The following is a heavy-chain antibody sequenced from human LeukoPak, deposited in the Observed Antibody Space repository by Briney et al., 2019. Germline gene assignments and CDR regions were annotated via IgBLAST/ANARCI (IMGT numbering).Heavy chain of an antibody. CDR3: ARIQSLASSFSSFDS. CDR1: GFTFITYA. D-gene: IGHD6-13*01. CDR2: ISGSGGST. J-gene: IGHJ5*01. V-gene: IGHV3-23*01. Sequence: GSLRLSCAASGFTFITYAMSWVRQAPGKGLEWVSAISGSGGSTYYADSVKGRFTISRDNSKNTLYLQMNSLRADDTAVYYCARIQSLASSFSSFDSWGQGTLVTVSS.